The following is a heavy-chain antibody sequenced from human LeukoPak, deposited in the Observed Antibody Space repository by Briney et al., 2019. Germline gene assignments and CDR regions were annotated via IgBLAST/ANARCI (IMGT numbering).Heavy chain of an antibody. CDR3: ARSDGAGATDY. CDR1: GGSISSHY. D-gene: IGHD1-26*01. Sequence: SETLSLTRSVSGGSISSHYWSWMRQPPGKGLEWIGYIYYTGSTDYNPSPKSRVTISVDTSKNQLSLKLSSVTAADAAVYYCARSDGAGATDYWGQGTLVTVSS. CDR2: IYYTGST. J-gene: IGHJ4*02. V-gene: IGHV4-59*11.